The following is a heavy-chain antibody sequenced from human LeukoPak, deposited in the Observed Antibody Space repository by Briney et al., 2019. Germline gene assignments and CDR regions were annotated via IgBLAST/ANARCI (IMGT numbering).Heavy chain of an antibody. CDR2: ITWDGYTA. J-gene: IGHJ1*01. V-gene: IGHV3-43D*03. Sequence: GGSLRLSCAASGFTFDDYAMHWVRQAPGKGLEWVSLITWDGYTAYYADSVKGRFTISRDNSKNSLYLQMHSLRPEDTAFSYCAKDGYYYSAHWGQGTLVTVSS. CDR3: AKDGYYYSAH. D-gene: IGHD3-10*01. CDR1: GFTFDDYA.